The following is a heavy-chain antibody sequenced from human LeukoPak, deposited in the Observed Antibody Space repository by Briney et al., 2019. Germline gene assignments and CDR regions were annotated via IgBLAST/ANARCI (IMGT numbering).Heavy chain of an antibody. J-gene: IGHJ4*02. CDR2: ISAYNGNT. CDR3: ALYSSGWPDY. CDR1: GYTFTSYG. Sequence: GASVKVSCKASGYTFTSYGISWVRQAPGQGLEWMGWISAYNGNTNYKQKLQGRVTMTTDTSTSTAYMELRRLRSDDTVVYYCALYSSGWPDYWGQGTLVTVAS. D-gene: IGHD6-19*01. V-gene: IGHV1-18*01.